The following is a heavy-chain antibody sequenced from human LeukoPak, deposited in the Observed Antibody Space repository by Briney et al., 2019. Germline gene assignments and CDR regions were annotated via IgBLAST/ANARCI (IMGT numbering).Heavy chain of an antibody. V-gene: IGHV4-31*03. Sequence: PSQTLSLTCTVSSGSISSGGYYWSWIRRHPGKVLERIGYICYRESTYYNPSLKSRVTISVDTSKNQFSLKLSSVTAADTAVYYCAREVEVVVVVAATPRYFDLWGRGTLVTVSS. CDR1: SGSISSGGYY. D-gene: IGHD2-15*01. CDR2: ICYREST. J-gene: IGHJ2*01. CDR3: AREVEVVVVVAATPRYFDL.